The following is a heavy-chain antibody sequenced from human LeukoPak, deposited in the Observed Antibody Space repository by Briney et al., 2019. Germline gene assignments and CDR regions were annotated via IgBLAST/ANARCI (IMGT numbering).Heavy chain of an antibody. J-gene: IGHJ4*02. Sequence: GGSLRLSCAASGFTFDDYGLTWVRQAPGKGLEWVANIKQDGGEKHYVDSVQGRFTISRDNAKNTLYLQMNSLRAEDTAVYYCASGDYVDYWGQGTLVTVSS. CDR1: GFTFDDYG. V-gene: IGHV3-7*02. CDR2: IKQDGGEK. D-gene: IGHD4-17*01. CDR3: ASGDYVDY.